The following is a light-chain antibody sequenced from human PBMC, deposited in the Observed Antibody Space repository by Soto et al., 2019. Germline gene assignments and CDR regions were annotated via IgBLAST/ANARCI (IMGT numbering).Light chain of an antibody. CDR1: QSVSSY. J-gene: IGKJ5*01. Sequence: IVLTHSPSTLSLSPSALSASVGDGVRSACRASQSVSSYLAWYQQKPGQDHRILIYDASNRATGIPDRFSGSGSGTDFTLTISSLEPEDFAVYYCQQRSNWPLNFGQGTRLEIK. CDR2: DAS. V-gene: IGKV3-11*01. CDR3: QQRSNWPLN.